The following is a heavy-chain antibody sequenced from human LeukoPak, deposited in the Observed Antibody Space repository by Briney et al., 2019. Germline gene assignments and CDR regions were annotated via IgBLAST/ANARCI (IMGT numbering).Heavy chain of an antibody. CDR2: IYYSGST. CDR3: ARSTHELWSTFDY. Sequence: SETLSLTCTVSGGSISSSSYYWGWIRHPPGKGLEWIGSIYYSGSTYYNPSLKSRVTISVDTSKNQFSLKLSSVTAADTAVYYCARSTHELWSTFDYWGQGTLVTVSS. CDR1: GGSISSSSYY. J-gene: IGHJ4*02. V-gene: IGHV4-39*07. D-gene: IGHD5-18*01.